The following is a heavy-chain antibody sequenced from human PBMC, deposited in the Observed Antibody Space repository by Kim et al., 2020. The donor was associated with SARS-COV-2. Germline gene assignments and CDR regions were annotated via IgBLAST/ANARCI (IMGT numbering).Heavy chain of an antibody. J-gene: IGHJ4*02. CDR3: ARGGKWEMATIEFDY. CDR1: GGSISSYY. CDR2: IYYSGST. V-gene: IGHV4-59*01. D-gene: IGHD5-12*01. Sequence: SETLSLTCTVSGGSISSYYWSWIRQPPGKGLEWIGYIYYSGSTNYNPSLKSRVTISVDTSKNQFSLKLSSVTAADTAVYYCARGGKWEMATIEFDYWGQGTLVTVSS.